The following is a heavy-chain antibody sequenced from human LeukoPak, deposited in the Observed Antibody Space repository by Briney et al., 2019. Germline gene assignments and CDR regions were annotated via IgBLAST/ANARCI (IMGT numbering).Heavy chain of an antibody. CDR1: GYTFTSYG. CDR3: ARVLFYGDHRGFDY. Sequence: AAVKVSCKAFGYTFTSYGISWVRQAPGQGLEWMGCISAYNGNTNYAQKLQGRVTMTTDTSTSTAYMELRSLRSDDTAVYYCARVLFYGDHRGFDYWGQGTLVTVSS. V-gene: IGHV1-18*01. J-gene: IGHJ4*02. D-gene: IGHD4-17*01. CDR2: ISAYNGNT.